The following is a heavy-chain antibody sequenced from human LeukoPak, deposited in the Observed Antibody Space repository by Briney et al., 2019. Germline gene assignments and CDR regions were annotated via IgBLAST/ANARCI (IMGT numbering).Heavy chain of an antibody. V-gene: IGHV4-59*01. J-gene: IGHJ4*02. D-gene: IGHD2-15*01. CDR2: VYYNGIT. Sequence: PSETLSLTCSVSGGSFSSYYWSWIRQPPGKGLEWIGYVYYNGITNYNPSLKSRVTMSIDTFRDQFSLKLNSVTAADTAVYYCARGGGTFDYWGQGTLVTVSS. CDR1: GGSFSSYY. CDR3: ARGGGTFDY.